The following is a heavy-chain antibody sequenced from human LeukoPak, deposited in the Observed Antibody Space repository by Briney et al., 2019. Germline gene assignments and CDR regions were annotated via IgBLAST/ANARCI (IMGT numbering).Heavy chain of an antibody. Sequence: GGSLRLSCAASGFTFSIYAMSWVRQAPGKGLEWVSAISGSGGSTYYADSVKGRFTISRDNSKNTLYLQMNSLRAEDTAVYYCAKSQGVVTLYYYYYMDVWGKGTTVTVSS. CDR2: ISGSGGST. CDR1: GFTFSIYA. D-gene: IGHD2-21*02. V-gene: IGHV3-23*01. J-gene: IGHJ6*03. CDR3: AKSQGVVTLYYYYYMDV.